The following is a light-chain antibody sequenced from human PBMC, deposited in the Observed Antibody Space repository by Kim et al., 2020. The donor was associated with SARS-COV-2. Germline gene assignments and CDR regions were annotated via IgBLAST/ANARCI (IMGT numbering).Light chain of an antibody. CDR1: ALPKQY. V-gene: IGLV3-25*03. J-gene: IGLJ3*02. CDR3: QSADSSDTFWV. CDR2: KDT. Sequence: SYELTQPPSVSLSPGQTARITCSGDALPKQYAYWFQQKPGQAPVLVIYKDTERPSGIPERFSGSTSGTTVTLTISGVQAEDEADYYCQSADSSDTFWVFGGGTKLTVL.